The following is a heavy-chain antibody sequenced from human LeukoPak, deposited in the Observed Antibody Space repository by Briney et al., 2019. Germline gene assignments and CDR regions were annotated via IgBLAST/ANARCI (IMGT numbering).Heavy chain of an antibody. CDR1: GFTFSTYE. Sequence: GGSLRLSCAASGFTFSTYEMNWVRQAPGKGLEWVSYISSSGSNIYYADSVKGRFTISRDNAKNSLFLQMKSLRAEDTAVYYCARPQIRGAPFDYWGQGTLVTVSS. D-gene: IGHD3-10*01. CDR3: ARPQIRGAPFDY. CDR2: ISSSGSNI. J-gene: IGHJ4*02. V-gene: IGHV3-48*03.